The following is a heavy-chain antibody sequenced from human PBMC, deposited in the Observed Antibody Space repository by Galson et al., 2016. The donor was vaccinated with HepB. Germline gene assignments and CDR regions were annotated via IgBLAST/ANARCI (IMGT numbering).Heavy chain of an antibody. CDR1: GGSITNYY. J-gene: IGHJ5*02. D-gene: IGHD3-22*01. V-gene: IGHV4-59*01. CDR3: ARGGASSRWLFP. CDR2: IFYSGAT. Sequence: ETLSLTCTVSGGSITNYYWSWIRQSPGKGLAWIGYIFYSGATKYNPSLESRITISVDTSKNQFSLKLSSVTAADTAVYYCARGGASSRWLFPWGQGTLVTVSS.